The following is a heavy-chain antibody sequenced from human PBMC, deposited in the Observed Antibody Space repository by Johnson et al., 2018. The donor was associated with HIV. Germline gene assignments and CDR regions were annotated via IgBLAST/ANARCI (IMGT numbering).Heavy chain of an antibody. CDR3: AKDPRGNFWSGDDAFDI. CDR2: IRYDGSNK. V-gene: IGHV3-30*02. Sequence: QVQLVESGGGVVQPGGSLRLSCAASGFTFSSYGMHWVRQAPGKGLEWVAFIRYDGSNKYYADSVKGRFTISRDNSKNTLYLQMNSLRAEDTAVYYCAKDPRGNFWSGDDAFDIWGQWTMVTVSS. D-gene: IGHD3-3*01. J-gene: IGHJ3*02. CDR1: GFTFSSYG.